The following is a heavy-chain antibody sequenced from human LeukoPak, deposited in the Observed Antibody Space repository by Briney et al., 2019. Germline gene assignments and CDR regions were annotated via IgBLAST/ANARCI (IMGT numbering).Heavy chain of an antibody. Sequence: SETLSLTCTVSGGSISTYYWSWIRQPPGKGLDWIGYISYTGNTSYNPSLKSRVTISLDTPQNQFSLKLSSVTAADTAVYYCARVRSAGYEYYYGMDVWGQGTTVTVSS. D-gene: IGHD5-18*01. V-gene: IGHV4-59*01. CDR3: ARVRSAGYEYYYGMDV. CDR2: ISYTGNT. J-gene: IGHJ6*02. CDR1: GGSISTYY.